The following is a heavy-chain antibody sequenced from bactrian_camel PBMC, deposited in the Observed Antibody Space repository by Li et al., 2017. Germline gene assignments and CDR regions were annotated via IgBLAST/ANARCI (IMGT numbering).Heavy chain of an antibody. CDR3: ATYGSWYEFGNNY. Sequence: HVQLVESGGGSVQSGGSLRLSCVMSGFTHSEYCMAWFRQTPGKERENLGAVDSDGTTVYPADSVKDRFTISRDKDKNTLYLQMSSLKTEDTAVYFCATYGSWYEFGNNYWGQGTQVTVS. V-gene: IGHV3S55*01. D-gene: IGHD6*01. J-gene: IGHJ4*01. CDR2: VDSDGTT. CDR1: GFTHSEYC.